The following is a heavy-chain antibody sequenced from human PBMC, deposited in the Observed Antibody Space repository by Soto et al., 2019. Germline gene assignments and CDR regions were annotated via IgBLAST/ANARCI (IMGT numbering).Heavy chain of an antibody. J-gene: IGHJ4*02. CDR3: VRTSLVVAAATREDY. CDR2: INSDGSST. CDR1: GFTFSSYW. Sequence: GGSLRLSCAASGFTFSSYWMHWVRQAPGEGLVWVSRINSDGSSTSYADSVKGRFTISRDNAKNTLYLQMNSLRAEDTAVYYCVRTSLVVAAATREDYWGQGTLVTVPQ. D-gene: IGHD2-15*01. V-gene: IGHV3-74*01.